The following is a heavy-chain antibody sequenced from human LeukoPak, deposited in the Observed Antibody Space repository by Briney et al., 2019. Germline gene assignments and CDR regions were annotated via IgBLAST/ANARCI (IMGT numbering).Heavy chain of an antibody. V-gene: IGHV3-23*01. CDR3: ARDMQLST. Sequence: QTGGSLRLSCAASGFTFSGSAMSWVRQAPGEGLEWVSLISYSGTNSYYTDSVRRRFTIPRDNSKDTLFLQMNSLRAEDTAIYYCARDMQLSTWGLGTMVTVSS. CDR1: GFTFSGSA. J-gene: IGHJ3*01. D-gene: IGHD3-16*02. CDR2: ISYSGTNS.